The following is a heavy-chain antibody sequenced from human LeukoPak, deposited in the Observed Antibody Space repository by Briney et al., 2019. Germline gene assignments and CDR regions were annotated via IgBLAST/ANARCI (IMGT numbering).Heavy chain of an antibody. V-gene: IGHV3-48*04. CDR1: GFIFSDYS. J-gene: IGHJ4*02. D-gene: IGHD3-10*01. Sequence: PGGSLRLSCAASGFIFSDYSISWVRQAPGKGLEWVSYINKNSETIYYADSVKGRFTISRDNAKNSLYLEMNSLRAEDTAVYYCGRDGSGSPDYWGQGTLVTVSS. CDR2: INKNSETI. CDR3: GRDGSGSPDY.